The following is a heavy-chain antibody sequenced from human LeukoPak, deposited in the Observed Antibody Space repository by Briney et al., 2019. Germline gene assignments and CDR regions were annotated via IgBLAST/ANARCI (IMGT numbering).Heavy chain of an antibody. D-gene: IGHD6-13*01. Sequence: GESLKISCKGSGYSFNSNWIGWVRQMPGKGLEWMGIVFPGDSDTRYSPAFQGQVTISADKSISTAYLQWSSLKASDTAMYYCARLDSSSWYYWGQGTRVSVSS. J-gene: IGHJ4*02. CDR3: ARLDSSSWYY. CDR1: GYSFNSNW. V-gene: IGHV5-51*01. CDR2: VFPGDSDT.